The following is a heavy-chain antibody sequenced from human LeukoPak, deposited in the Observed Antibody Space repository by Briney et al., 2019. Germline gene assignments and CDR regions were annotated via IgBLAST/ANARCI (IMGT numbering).Heavy chain of an antibody. CDR2: IYYSGST. J-gene: IGHJ4*02. D-gene: IGHD3-22*01. Sequence: SETLSLTCTVSGGSISSYYWSWIRQPPGKGLEWIGYIYYSGSTNYNPSPKSRVTISVDTSKNQFSLKLSSVTAADTAVYYCASGSYDSSGRPFWGQGTLVTVSS. V-gene: IGHV4-59*01. CDR3: ASGSYDSSGRPF. CDR1: GGSISSYY.